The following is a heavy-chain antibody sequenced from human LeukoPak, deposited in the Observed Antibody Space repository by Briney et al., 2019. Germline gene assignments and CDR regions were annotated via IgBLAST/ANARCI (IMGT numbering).Heavy chain of an antibody. CDR3: ASNTATVFDY. V-gene: IGHV4-59*11. J-gene: IGHJ4*02. D-gene: IGHD2-21*02. CDR2: VYYTGST. Sequence: SETLSLTCSVSGDFITAHYWSWIRQSPGKGLEWIGYVYYTGSTEYNPSLGSRVTISLDMSKHQFSLNLTSVTAADTAVYFCASNTATVFDYWGQGALVTVSS. CDR1: GDFITAHY.